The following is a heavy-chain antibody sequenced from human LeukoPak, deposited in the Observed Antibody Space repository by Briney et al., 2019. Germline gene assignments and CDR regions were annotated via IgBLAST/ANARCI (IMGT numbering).Heavy chain of an antibody. CDR1: GSTFSDHY. D-gene: IGHD1-26*01. CDR2: TRNKANSDTT. V-gene: IGHV3-72*01. J-gene: IGHJ4*02. Sequence: GGSLRLSCAASGSTFSDHYMDWVRQAPGKGLEWVGRTRNKANSDTTEYAASVKDRFTISRDDSKNSLYLQMNSLKTEDTAVYYCARYIGGKEYYFDYWGQGTLVTVSS. CDR3: ARYIGGKEYYFDY.